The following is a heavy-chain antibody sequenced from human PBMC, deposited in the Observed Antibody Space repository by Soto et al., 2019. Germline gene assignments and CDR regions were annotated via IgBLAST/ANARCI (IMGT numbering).Heavy chain of an antibody. CDR1: GYTFTSYD. CDR3: ARVTRDGIRCSGGSCRTRTPYYYYDYMDV. Sequence: QVQLVQSGAEVKKPGASVKVSCKASGYTFTSYDINWVRQATGQGLEWMGWMNPNSGNTGYAQKFQGRVTMTRNTSKSTGYMELSRLRYEEKAVYYCARVTRDGIRCSGGSCRTRTPYYYYDYMDVWGKGTTVTVSS. CDR2: MNPNSGNT. V-gene: IGHV1-8*01. J-gene: IGHJ6*03. D-gene: IGHD2-15*01.